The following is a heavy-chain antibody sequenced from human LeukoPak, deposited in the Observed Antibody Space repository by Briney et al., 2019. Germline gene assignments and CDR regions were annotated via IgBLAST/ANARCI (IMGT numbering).Heavy chain of an antibody. D-gene: IGHD2-8*02. CDR2: IRQDGSEM. V-gene: IGHV3-7*01. CDR3: ARDHCTGAGCHGRDACDI. J-gene: IGHJ3*02. CDR1: GVTFTIAW. Sequence: GRSLRLSFAPSGVTFTIAWSSWVRQAPGKWLEWVAHIRQDGSEMYYVDSVKGRVNISRDNAKRSLYLQMSSLRADDTAVYYCARDHCTGAGCHGRDACDIWGQGTMVTVSS.